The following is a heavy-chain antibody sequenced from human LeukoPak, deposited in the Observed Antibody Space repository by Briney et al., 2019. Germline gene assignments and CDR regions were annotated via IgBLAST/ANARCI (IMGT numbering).Heavy chain of an antibody. CDR1: GFTFSSYA. J-gene: IGHJ6*01. Sequence: GGSLRLSCAASGFTFSSYAMSWVRQAPGKGLEWVSAISGSGDNTLYADSVKGRFTISRDNSKNTLYLEMNSLRAEDTAIYYCAKMKGHPLPKYYMDVWGQGTTVTVSS. V-gene: IGHV3-23*01. CDR2: ISGSGDNT. CDR3: AKMKGHPLPKYYMDV. D-gene: IGHD1-26*01.